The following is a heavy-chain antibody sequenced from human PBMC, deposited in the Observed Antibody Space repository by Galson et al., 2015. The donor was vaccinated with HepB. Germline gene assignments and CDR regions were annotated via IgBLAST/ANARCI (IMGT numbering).Heavy chain of an antibody. CDR1: GFTFSSYW. J-gene: IGHJ4*02. V-gene: IGHV3-7*03. D-gene: IGHD2-8*02. Sequence: SLRLSCAVPGFTFSSYWMSWVRQAPGKGLEWVANIRPDGSEKHYVDSVKGRFTLSRGNAQNSLWLQMNSLRVEDTAVYYCARDLLVVGGREDYWGQGTLVTVSS. CDR2: IRPDGSEK. CDR3: ARDLLVVGGREDY.